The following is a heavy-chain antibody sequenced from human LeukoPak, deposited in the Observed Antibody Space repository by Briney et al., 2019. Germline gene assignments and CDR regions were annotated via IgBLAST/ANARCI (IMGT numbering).Heavy chain of an antibody. V-gene: IGHV3-23*01. CDR1: GFTFSSYA. D-gene: IGHD6-19*01. Sequence: GGSLRLSCAASGFTFSSYAMSWVRQAPGKGLGWVSAISGSGGSTYYADSVKGRFTISRDNSKNTLYLQMNSLRAEDTAVYYCAKAVGDSSGWYFDYWGQGTPVTVSS. J-gene: IGHJ4*02. CDR3: AKAVGDSSGWYFDY. CDR2: ISGSGGST.